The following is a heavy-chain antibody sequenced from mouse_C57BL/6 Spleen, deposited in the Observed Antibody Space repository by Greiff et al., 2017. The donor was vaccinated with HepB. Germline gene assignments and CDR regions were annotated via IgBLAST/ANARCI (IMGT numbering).Heavy chain of an antibody. V-gene: IGHV1-26*01. CDR3: AERITTVVERYFDV. Sequence: EVQLQQSGPELVKPGASVKISCKASGYTFTDYYMNWVKQSHGKSLEWIGDINPNNGGTSYNQKFKGKATLTVDKSSSTAYMERRSLTSEDSAVYYWAERITTVVERYFDVWGTGTTVTVSS. J-gene: IGHJ1*03. D-gene: IGHD1-1*01. CDR1: GYTFTDYY. CDR2: INPNNGGT.